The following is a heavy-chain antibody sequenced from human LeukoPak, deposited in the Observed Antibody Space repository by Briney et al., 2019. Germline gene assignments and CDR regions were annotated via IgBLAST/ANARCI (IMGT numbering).Heavy chain of an antibody. D-gene: IGHD3-16*01. J-gene: IGHJ3*02. CDR1: GYTLTELS. Sequence: GASVKVSCKVSGYTLTELSMHWVRQAPGKGLEWMGGFDPEDGETIYAQKFQGRVTMTEDTSTDTAYMELSSLRSEDTAVYYCATAKIVMTRGAFDIWGQGTMVTVSS. V-gene: IGHV1-24*01. CDR3: ATAKIVMTRGAFDI. CDR2: FDPEDGET.